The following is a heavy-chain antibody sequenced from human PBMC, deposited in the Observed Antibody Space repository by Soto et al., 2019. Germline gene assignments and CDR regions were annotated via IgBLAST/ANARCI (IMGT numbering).Heavy chain of an antibody. CDR3: ATTNWNHNWFDP. D-gene: IGHD1-1*01. CDR1: GGSFSGYY. V-gene: IGHV4-34*01. CDR2: INHRGST. J-gene: IGHJ5*02. Sequence: SETLSLTCAVFGGSFSGYYWSWIRQPPGKGLEWIGEINHRGSTNYNPSLKSRVTMSVDTSKNQFSLMLTSVTAADTAVYYCATTNWNHNWFDPWGQGTLVTVSS.